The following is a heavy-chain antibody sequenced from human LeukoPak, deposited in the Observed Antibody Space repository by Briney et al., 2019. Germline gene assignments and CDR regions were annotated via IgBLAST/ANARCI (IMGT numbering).Heavy chain of an antibody. CDR1: GFTFSSYG. Sequence: PGGSLRLSCAASGFTFSSYGMHWVRQAPGKGLEWVAVISYDGSNKYYADSVKGRFTISRDNSKNTLYLQMNSLRAEDTAVYYCAKFGGGYPEVAPFDYWGQGTLVTVSS. D-gene: IGHD1-26*01. V-gene: IGHV3-30*18. CDR2: ISYDGSNK. CDR3: AKFGGGYPEVAPFDY. J-gene: IGHJ4*02.